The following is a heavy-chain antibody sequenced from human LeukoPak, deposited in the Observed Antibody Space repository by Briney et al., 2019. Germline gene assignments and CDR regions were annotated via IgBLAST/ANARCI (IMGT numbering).Heavy chain of an antibody. D-gene: IGHD3-10*01. CDR2: IYGDGST. V-gene: IGHV3-53*01. Sequence: SGGSLRLSCAASGFTVRNYCMSWVRQAPGKGLEWVAVIYGDGSTYYADSVKGRFTISSDNRKNTLSLQMDSLRAADTAMYYCARGSPVASGRYSIYSSWGQGTLVTVSP. J-gene: IGHJ5*02. CDR1: GFTVRNYC. CDR3: ARGSPVASGRYSIYSS.